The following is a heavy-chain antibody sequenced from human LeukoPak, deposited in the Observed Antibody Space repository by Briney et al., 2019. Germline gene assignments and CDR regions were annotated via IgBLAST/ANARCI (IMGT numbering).Heavy chain of an antibody. V-gene: IGHV1-8*01. D-gene: IGHD6-13*01. J-gene: IGHJ3*02. CDR1: GYTFTSYD. CDR2: MNPNSGNT. CDR3: ASSIAAAGPGGGAFDI. Sequence: ASVKVSCKASGYTFTSYDINWVRQATGQGLEWMGWMNPNSGNTGYAQKFQGRVTMTRNTSISTAYMELSSLRSEDTAVYYCASSIAAAGPGGGAFDIWGQGTMVTVSS.